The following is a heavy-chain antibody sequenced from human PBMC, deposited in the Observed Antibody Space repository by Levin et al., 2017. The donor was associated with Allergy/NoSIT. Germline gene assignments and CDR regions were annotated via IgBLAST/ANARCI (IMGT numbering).Heavy chain of an antibody. CDR2: IYYSGST. V-gene: IGHV4-59*01. CDR3: ARGFYYGSGSQGIQWGFDP. Sequence: SETLSLTCTVSGGSISSYYWSWIRQPPGKGLEWIGYIYYSGSTNYNPSLKSRVTISVDTSKNQFSLKLSSVTAADTAVYYCARGFYYGSGSQGIQWGFDPWGQGTLVTVSS. CDR1: GGSISSYY. D-gene: IGHD3-10*01. J-gene: IGHJ5*02.